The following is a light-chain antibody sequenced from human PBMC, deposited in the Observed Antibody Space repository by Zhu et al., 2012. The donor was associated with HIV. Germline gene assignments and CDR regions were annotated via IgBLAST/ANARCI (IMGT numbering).Light chain of an antibody. CDR3: QQCGGSPPYT. Sequence: EIVLTQSPGTLSLSPGERATLSCRASQSVSSSYLAWYQQKPGQAPRLLIYGISSRATGIPDRFSGSGSGTDFTLTISRLEPEDFAVYYCQQCGGSPPYTFGQGTNLEIK. V-gene: IGKV3-20*01. CDR2: GIS. J-gene: IGKJ2*01. CDR1: QSVSSSY.